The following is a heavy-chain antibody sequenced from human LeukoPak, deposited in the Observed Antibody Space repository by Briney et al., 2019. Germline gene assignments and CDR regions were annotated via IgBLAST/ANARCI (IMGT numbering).Heavy chain of an antibody. CDR3: AFNYDSSGYYHGYMDV. J-gene: IGHJ6*03. CDR1: GYSISSGYY. D-gene: IGHD3-22*01. Sequence: SETLSLTCAVSGYSISSGYYWGWIRQPPGNGLEWIGSIYHSGSTYYNPSLKSRVTISVDTSKNQFSLKLSSVTAADTAVYYCAFNYDSSGYYHGYMDVWGKGTTVTVSS. V-gene: IGHV4-38-2*01. CDR2: IYHSGST.